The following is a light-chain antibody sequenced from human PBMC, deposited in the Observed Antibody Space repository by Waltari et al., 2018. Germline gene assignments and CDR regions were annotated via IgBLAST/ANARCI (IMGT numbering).Light chain of an antibody. CDR2: DVS. J-gene: IGLJ1*01. Sequence: QSALTHPASVSGSPGQSITISCTGTSRDLDGYNSLPWYQQHPGKAPKLLIYDVSHRPSGVSNRFSGSKSDNTASLTISGLQAEDEADYYCSSYTRRTTYVFGTGTKVTVL. CDR1: SRDLDGYNS. CDR3: SSYTRRTTYV. V-gene: IGLV2-14*03.